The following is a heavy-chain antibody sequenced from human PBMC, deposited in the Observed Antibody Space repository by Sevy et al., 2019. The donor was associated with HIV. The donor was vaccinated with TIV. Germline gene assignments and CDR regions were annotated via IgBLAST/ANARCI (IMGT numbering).Heavy chain of an antibody. CDR2: INPNSGGR. Sequence: ASVKVSCKASGYTFTGYYKHWVRQAPGQGLEWMGWINPNSGGRNYAQKFQGWVTMTRDTSISTAYMELSRLRSDDTAVYYCARAAAAGTEHDAFDIWGQGTMVTVSS. V-gene: IGHV1-2*04. CDR1: GYTFTGYY. D-gene: IGHD6-13*01. CDR3: ARAAAAGTEHDAFDI. J-gene: IGHJ3*02.